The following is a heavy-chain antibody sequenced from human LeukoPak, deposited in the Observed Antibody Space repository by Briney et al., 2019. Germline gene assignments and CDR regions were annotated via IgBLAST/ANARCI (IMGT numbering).Heavy chain of an antibody. D-gene: IGHD4-17*01. J-gene: IGHJ6*03. CDR2: IHHRGDT. CDR1: GGSISSNY. V-gene: IGHV4-59*01. Sequence: SETLSLTCSVFGGSISSNYWSWIRQPPGKGLEWIGYIHHRGDTNYNLSLKSRVTISVDMSRNQFSLRLSSVTAADTAVYYCARNYADYVGFQHYMDVWGKGTTVTVSS. CDR3: ARNYADYVGFQHYMDV.